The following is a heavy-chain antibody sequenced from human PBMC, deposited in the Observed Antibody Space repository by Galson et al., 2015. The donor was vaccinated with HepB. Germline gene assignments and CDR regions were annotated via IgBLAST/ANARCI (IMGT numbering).Heavy chain of an antibody. J-gene: IGHJ6*02. CDR1: GYTFTSYY. CDR2: INPSGGST. Sequence: SVKVSCKASGYTFTSYYMHWVRQAPGQGLEWMGIINPSGGSTSYAQKFQGRVTMTRDTSTSTVYMELSSLRSEDTAVYYCARDRIYCSGGSCYPYYYGMDVWGQGTTVTVSS. D-gene: IGHD2-15*01. CDR3: ARDRIYCSGGSCYPYYYGMDV. V-gene: IGHV1-46*01.